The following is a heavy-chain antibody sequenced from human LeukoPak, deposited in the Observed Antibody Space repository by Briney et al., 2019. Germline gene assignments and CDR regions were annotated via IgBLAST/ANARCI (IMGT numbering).Heavy chain of an antibody. D-gene: IGHD1-1*01. CDR1: GFTFSSYA. CDR2: ISGSGGST. Sequence: PGGSLRLSCAASGFTFSSYAMSWVRQAPGKGLEWVSAISGSGGSTHYADSVKGRFTISRDNSKNTLYLQMNSLRAEDTAVYYCAKVVYDFYWYFDLWGRGTLVTVSS. CDR3: AKVVYDFYWYFDL. V-gene: IGHV3-23*01. J-gene: IGHJ2*01.